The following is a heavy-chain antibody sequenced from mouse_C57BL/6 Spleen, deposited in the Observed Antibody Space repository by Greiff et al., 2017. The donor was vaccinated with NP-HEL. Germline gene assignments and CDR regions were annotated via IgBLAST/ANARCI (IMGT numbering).Heavy chain of an antibody. CDR2: ISSGGSYT. V-gene: IGHV5-6*01. Sequence: EVMLVESGGDLVKPGGSLKLSCAASGFTFSSYGMSWVRQTPDKRLEWVATISSGGSYTYYPDSVKGRFTISRDNAKNTLYLQMSSLKSEDTAMYYCARPTDYYGSSYRYFDVWGTGTTVTVSS. CDR3: ARPTDYYGSSYRYFDV. J-gene: IGHJ1*03. CDR1: GFTFSSYG. D-gene: IGHD1-1*01.